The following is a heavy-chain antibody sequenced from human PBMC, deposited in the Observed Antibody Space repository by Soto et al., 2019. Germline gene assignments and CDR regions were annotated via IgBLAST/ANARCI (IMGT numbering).Heavy chain of an antibody. D-gene: IGHD7-27*01. CDR3: TGGPPNWGFDS. V-gene: IGHV1-8*01. CDR2: RSPKTANT. Sequence: ASVKVSCKAPGYTFTSYDINSVRQTAGQGLEWMGWRSPKTANTGYAQKCQGRVTMTRSTSISTAYMDLSSLTSEDTAAYYCTGGPPNWGFDSWGQGTPVTVAS. CDR1: GYTFTSYD. J-gene: IGHJ5*01.